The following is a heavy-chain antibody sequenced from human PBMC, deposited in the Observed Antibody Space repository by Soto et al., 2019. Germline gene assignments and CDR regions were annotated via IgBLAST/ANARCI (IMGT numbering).Heavy chain of an antibody. CDR1: GGSISSGGYY. V-gene: IGHV4-31*03. CDR2: IYYSGST. J-gene: IGHJ6*02. D-gene: IGHD3-22*01. CDR3: ARVRYYDSSGYYSAYYHGMDV. Sequence: SETLSLTCTVSGGSISSGGYYWSWIRQHPGKGLEWIGYIYYSGSTYYNPSLKSRVTISVDTSKNQFSLKLSSVTAADTAVYYCARVRYYDSSGYYSAYYHGMDVWGQGTTVTVSS.